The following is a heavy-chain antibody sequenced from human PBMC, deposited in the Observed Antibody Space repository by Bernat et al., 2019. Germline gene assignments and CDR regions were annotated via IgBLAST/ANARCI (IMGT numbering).Heavy chain of an antibody. CDR2: IYPGDSDT. V-gene: IGHV5-51*01. J-gene: IGHJ3*02. CDR3: ATVGQGYYDLWSGPDI. Sequence: EVQLVQSGAEVKKPGESLKISCKGSGYSFTSYWIGWVRQMPGKGLEWMGIIYPGDSDTRYSPSFQGKVTSAADKSISTAYLQWSSLKASDTARYYCATVGQGYYDLWSGPDIWGQGTMVTVSS. D-gene: IGHD3-3*01. CDR1: GYSFTSYW.